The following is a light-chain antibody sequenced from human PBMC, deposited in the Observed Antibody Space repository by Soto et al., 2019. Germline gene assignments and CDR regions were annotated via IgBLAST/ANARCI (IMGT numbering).Light chain of an antibody. CDR1: QGIANY. J-gene: IGKJ3*01. CDR3: QNYNKAPFT. CDR2: AAT. V-gene: IGKV1-27*01. Sequence: DFQLTQSPSSLSASVGDRVTITCRASQGIANYLAWYQQKPGKPPKLLIYAATILQSGVPSRFSGSRFDTDFSLTISGLLPEDGASYYCQNYNKAPFTFGPGTKVDFK.